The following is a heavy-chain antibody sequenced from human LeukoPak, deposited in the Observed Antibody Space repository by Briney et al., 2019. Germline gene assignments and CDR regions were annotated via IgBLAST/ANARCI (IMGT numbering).Heavy chain of an antibody. CDR3: VKGGGTPSFGYAIDY. D-gene: IGHD5-12*01. CDR1: GFTFSSYA. Sequence: GGSLRLSCAASGFTFSSYAMSWVRQAPGKGLEWVSAISGSGGSTYYADSVKGRFTISRDNSKNTLYLQMNSLRAEDTAVYYCVKGGGTPSFGYAIDYWGQGTLVTVSS. J-gene: IGHJ4*02. V-gene: IGHV3-23*01. CDR2: ISGSGGST.